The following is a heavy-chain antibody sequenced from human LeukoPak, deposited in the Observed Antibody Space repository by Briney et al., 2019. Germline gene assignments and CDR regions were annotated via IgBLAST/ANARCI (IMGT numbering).Heavy chain of an antibody. V-gene: IGHV3-74*01. D-gene: IGHD6-19*01. CDR3: ARHYSSGWSERAEDFQH. CDR1: GLAFSAYK. Sequence: GGSLRLSCAASGLAFSAYKMHWVRQAPRKGLVWVSRISTDGYTTDYADFVQGRFTASRDNTKNTWSLEMNSLRAEDTAVYYCARHYSSGWSERAEDFQHWGQGTLVTVSS. CDR2: ISTDGYTT. J-gene: IGHJ1*01.